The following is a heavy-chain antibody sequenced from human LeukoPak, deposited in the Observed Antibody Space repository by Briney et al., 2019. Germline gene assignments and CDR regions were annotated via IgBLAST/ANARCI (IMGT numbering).Heavy chain of an antibody. J-gene: IGHJ6*03. CDR2: MNPNSGNT. Sequence: ASVKVSCKASGYTYTSYDINWVRQATGQGLEWMGWMNPNSGNTGYAQKFQGRVTMTRNTSISTAYMELSSLRSEDTAVYYCARKPPLRMVQGVKRYYYYMDVWGKGTTVTVSS. CDR1: GYTYTSYD. D-gene: IGHD3-10*01. CDR3: ARKPPLRMVQGVKRYYYYMDV. V-gene: IGHV1-8*01.